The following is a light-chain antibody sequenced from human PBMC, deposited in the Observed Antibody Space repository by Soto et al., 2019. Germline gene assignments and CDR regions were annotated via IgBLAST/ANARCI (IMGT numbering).Light chain of an antibody. CDR1: QSVRSN. V-gene: IGKV3D-15*01. J-gene: IGKJ1*01. CDR2: GGS. CDR3: QQYHSSPRT. Sequence: EIVMTQSPATMSVSPGERATLSCRASQSVRSNLAWYQQKPGQAPRLLIYGGSSRATGIPDRFSGSGSGTDFTLTISSLEPEDFAVYYCQQYHSSPRTFGQGTKVDI.